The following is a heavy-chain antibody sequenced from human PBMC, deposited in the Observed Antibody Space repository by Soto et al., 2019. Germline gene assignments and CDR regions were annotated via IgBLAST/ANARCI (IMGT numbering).Heavy chain of an antibody. J-gene: IGHJ6*02. CDR2: IIPIFGTA. CDR1: AGTFSSYA. V-gene: IGHV1-69*01. CDR3: GIYGPVDAYYYCMDD. Sequence: QVQLVQSGAEVKKPGSSVKVSCKASAGTFSSYAISWVRQAPGQGLEWMGGIIPIFGTANYAQKFQGRVKITADESTGTAYMELSTLRSEDTAVYYCGIYGPVDAYYYCMDDWGQGTTATVSS. D-gene: IGHD2-2*02.